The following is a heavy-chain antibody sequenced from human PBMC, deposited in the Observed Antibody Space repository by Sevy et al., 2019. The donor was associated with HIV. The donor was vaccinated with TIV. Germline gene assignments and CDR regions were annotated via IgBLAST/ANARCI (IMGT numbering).Heavy chain of an antibody. CDR1: GYTLTQLS. Sequence: ASVKVSCKVSGYTLTQLSMHWERQTPGRGLEWMGRFDPEDGTTIYAQKFQGRVTMTEDTSTDTAYLELSSLRSEDTAVYYCATTREYYSDNSGYLDYWGRGTLVTVSS. CDR2: FDPEDGTT. D-gene: IGHD3-22*01. V-gene: IGHV1-24*01. J-gene: IGHJ4*02. CDR3: ATTREYYSDNSGYLDY.